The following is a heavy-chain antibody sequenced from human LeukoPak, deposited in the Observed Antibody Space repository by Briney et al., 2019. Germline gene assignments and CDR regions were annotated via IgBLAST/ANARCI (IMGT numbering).Heavy chain of an antibody. V-gene: IGHV4-34*01. J-gene: IGHJ4*02. Sequence: SETLSLTCTVSGGSISSYYWSWIRQPPGKGLEWIGEINHSGSTNYNPSLKSRVTISVDTSKNQFSLKLISVTAAYTAVYYCARGNGGYYDSSGNFDYWGQGTLVTVSS. CDR3: ARGNGGYYDSSGNFDY. CDR1: GGSISSYY. CDR2: INHSGST. D-gene: IGHD3-22*01.